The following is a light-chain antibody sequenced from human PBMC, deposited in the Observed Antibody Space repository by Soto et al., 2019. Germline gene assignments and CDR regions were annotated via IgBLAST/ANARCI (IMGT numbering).Light chain of an antibody. Sequence: QSALTQPASVSGSPGQSITISCTGTSSDVGGYNYVSWYQQHPGKAPKLMIYEVSNRPSGVSNRFSGSKSGNTASLTISGLQDEDEADYFCNSYGITSTRYVFGTGTKLTVL. CDR3: NSYGITSTRYV. CDR2: EVS. CDR1: SSDVGGYNY. J-gene: IGLJ1*01. V-gene: IGLV2-14*01.